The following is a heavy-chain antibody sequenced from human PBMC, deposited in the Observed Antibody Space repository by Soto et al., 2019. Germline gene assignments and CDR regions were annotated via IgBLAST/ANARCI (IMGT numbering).Heavy chain of an antibody. CDR1: GFTFDDYT. V-gene: IGHV3-43*01. D-gene: IGHD2-2*01. CDR3: ARGYCSSTSCYFHYGMDV. Sequence: PGGSLRLSCAASGFTFDDYTMHWVRQAPGKGLEWVSLISWDGGSTYYADSVKGRFTISRDNSKNSLYLQMNSLRAEDTAVYYCARGYCSSTSCYFHYGMDVWGQGTTVTVSS. CDR2: ISWDGGST. J-gene: IGHJ6*02.